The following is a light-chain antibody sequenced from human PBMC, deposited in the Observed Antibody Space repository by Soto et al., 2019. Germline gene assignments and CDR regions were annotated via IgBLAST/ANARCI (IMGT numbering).Light chain of an antibody. CDR1: QSVSSSY. Sequence: EIVLTQSPATLYLSPGERATLSCGASQSVSSSYLAWYQQKPGLAPRLLIYDASIRATGIPDRFSGSGSGTDFTLTISRLEPEDFAVDYCQQYGSSPITFGQGTRLEIK. J-gene: IGKJ5*01. CDR2: DAS. V-gene: IGKV3D-20*01. CDR3: QQYGSSPIT.